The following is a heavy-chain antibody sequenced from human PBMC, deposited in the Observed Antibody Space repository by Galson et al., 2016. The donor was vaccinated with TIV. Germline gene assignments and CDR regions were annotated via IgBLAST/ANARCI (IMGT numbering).Heavy chain of an antibody. CDR1: GFTFDDYT. CDR3: EKGQLRAGRRFYYMGF. D-gene: IGHD4-17*01. CDR2: ISWNSGNT. V-gene: IGHV3-9*01. J-gene: IGHJ6*03. Sequence: SLRLSCAASGFTFDDYTMHWVRLVPGRGLEWVAVISWNSGNTDYADSVKGRFTISRDNAKNPLYLKMNSLRTEDTALYYCEKGQLRAGRRFYYMGFWGKGTTVTVSS.